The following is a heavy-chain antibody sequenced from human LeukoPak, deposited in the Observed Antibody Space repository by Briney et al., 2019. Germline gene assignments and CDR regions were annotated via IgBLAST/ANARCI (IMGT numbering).Heavy chain of an antibody. J-gene: IGHJ4*02. CDR2: ISAYNGNT. CDR1: GYTFTSYG. D-gene: IGHD5-12*01. CDR3: ARHLRSGYDFDY. Sequence: ASVKVSCKAFGYTFTSYGISWVRQAPGQGLEWMGWISAYNGNTNYAQKLQGRVTMTTDTSTSTAYMELRRLTSDDTAVYYCARHLRSGYDFDYWGQGTLVTVSS. V-gene: IGHV1-18*01.